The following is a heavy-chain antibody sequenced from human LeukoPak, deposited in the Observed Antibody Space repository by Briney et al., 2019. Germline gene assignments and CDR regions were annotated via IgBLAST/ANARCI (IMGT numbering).Heavy chain of an antibody. V-gene: IGHV3-11*04. Sequence: GGSLRLSCAASGFTFSDYYMSWIRQAPGKGLEWVSYISSSGSTIYYADSVKGRFTISRDNAKNSLYLQMNSLRAEDTAVYYCTGHHQAYSRTYWGQGTLVTVSS. D-gene: IGHD6-13*01. J-gene: IGHJ4*02. CDR1: GFTFSDYY. CDR2: ISSSGSTI. CDR3: TGHHQAYSRTY.